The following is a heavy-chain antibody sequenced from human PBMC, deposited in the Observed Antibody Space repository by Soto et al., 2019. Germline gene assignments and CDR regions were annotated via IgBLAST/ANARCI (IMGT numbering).Heavy chain of an antibody. J-gene: IGHJ4*02. CDR3: ATGGYGSGSYGYFDY. CDR2: ISYEGSSK. D-gene: IGHD3-10*01. V-gene: IGHV3-30*03. Sequence: QVQLVESGGGVVQPGRSLRLSCAASGFTFSSYGMHWVRQAPGKGLELVAVISYEGSSKYFADSVKGRFTISRDNAKNTLYLQMNSLRAEATAVYYCATGGYGSGSYGYFDYWGQGTQVTVSS. CDR1: GFTFSSYG.